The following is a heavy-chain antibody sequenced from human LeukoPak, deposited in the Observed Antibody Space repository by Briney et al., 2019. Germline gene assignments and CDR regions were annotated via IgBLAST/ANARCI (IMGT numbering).Heavy chain of an antibody. CDR2: IYTSGST. J-gene: IGHJ5*02. Sequence: SETLSLTCTVSGGSISSGSYYWSWIRQPAGKGLEWIGRIYTSGSTNYNPSLKSRVTISVDTSKNQFSLKLSSVTAADTAVYYCARVGHYYDSSGYYVNWFDPWGQGTLVTVSS. D-gene: IGHD3-22*01. CDR3: ARVGHYYDSSGYYVNWFDP. V-gene: IGHV4-61*02. CDR1: GGSISSGSYY.